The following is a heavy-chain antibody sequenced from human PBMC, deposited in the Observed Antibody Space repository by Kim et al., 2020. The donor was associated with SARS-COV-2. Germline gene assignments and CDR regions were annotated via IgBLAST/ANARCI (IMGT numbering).Heavy chain of an antibody. Sequence: ASVKVSCNASGYTFTSYYMHWVRQAPGQGLEWMGVVSPSSGTTTYAQKFQGRITMTRDTSTSTVNVELSSLRSEDTAVYYCARSRWLQNHYFDSWGQGTLVTVSS. J-gene: IGHJ4*02. D-gene: IGHD5-12*01. V-gene: IGHV1-46*01. CDR3: ARSRWLQNHYFDS. CDR1: GYTFTSYY. CDR2: VSPSSGTT.